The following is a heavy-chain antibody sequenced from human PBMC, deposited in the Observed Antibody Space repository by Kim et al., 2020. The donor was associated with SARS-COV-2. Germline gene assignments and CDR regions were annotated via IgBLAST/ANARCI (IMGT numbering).Heavy chain of an antibody. CDR3: ARVDRAAAAIWTYYYYYGMGV. CDR1: GFTFSSYN. V-gene: IGHV3-21*01. D-gene: IGHD6-13*01. CDR2: ISSSSSYI. Sequence: GGSLRLSCAASGFTFSSYNMNWVRQAPGKGLEWVSSISSSSSYIYYADSVKGRFTISRDNAKNSLYLQMNSLGAEDTAVYYCARVDRAAAAIWTYYYYYGMGVWGQGTTVTVSS. J-gene: IGHJ6*02.